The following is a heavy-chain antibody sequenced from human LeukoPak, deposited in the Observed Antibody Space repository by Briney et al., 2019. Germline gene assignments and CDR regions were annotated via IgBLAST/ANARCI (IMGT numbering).Heavy chain of an antibody. CDR1: GCTFSSYW. Sequence: GGSLRLSCAASGCTFSSYWMSWVRQAPGKGLEWVANIKQDGSEKYYVDSVKGRFTISRDNAKNSLYLQMNSLRAEDTAVYYCARDNPTVTLDYWGQGTLVTVSS. CDR3: ARDNPTVTLDY. V-gene: IGHV3-7*01. CDR2: IKQDGSEK. J-gene: IGHJ4*02. D-gene: IGHD4-11*01.